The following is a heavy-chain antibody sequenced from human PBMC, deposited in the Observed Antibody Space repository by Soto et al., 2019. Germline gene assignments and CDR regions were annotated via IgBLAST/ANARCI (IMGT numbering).Heavy chain of an antibody. Sequence: GGSLRLSCAASGFTFSSYSMNWVRQAPGKGLEWVSYISSSSSTIYYADSVKGRFTISRGNAKNSLYLQMNSLRDEDTAVYYCARKNTYYYDSSGRMDVWGQGTTVTVSS. V-gene: IGHV3-48*02. CDR3: ARKNTYYYDSSGRMDV. D-gene: IGHD3-22*01. CDR1: GFTFSSYS. CDR2: ISSSSSTI. J-gene: IGHJ6*02.